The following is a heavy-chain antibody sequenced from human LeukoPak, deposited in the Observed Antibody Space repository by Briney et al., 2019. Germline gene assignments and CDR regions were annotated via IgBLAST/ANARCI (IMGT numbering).Heavy chain of an antibody. CDR3: TSGLGGVDY. CDR2: INTDGSST. CDR1: GFTFSSYW. J-gene: IGHJ4*02. Sequence: GGSLRLSCAASGFTFSSYWMHWVRHAPGEGLVWVSRINTDGSSTSYADSVKGRFAISRDNAKNTLYLQMNSLRAEDTAVYYCTSGLGGVDYWGQGTLVTVSS. D-gene: IGHD4-23*01. V-gene: IGHV3-74*01.